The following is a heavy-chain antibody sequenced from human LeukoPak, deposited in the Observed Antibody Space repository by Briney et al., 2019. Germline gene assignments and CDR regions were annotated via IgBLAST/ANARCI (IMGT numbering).Heavy chain of an antibody. D-gene: IGHD6-19*01. CDR3: ARGQYSSGWYTV. J-gene: IGHJ3*01. Sequence: NPSETLSLTCTVSGGSISSSSYYWGWIRQPPGKGLEWIGSIYYSGSTYYNPSLKSRVTISVDTSKNQFSLKLSSVTAADTAVYYCARGQYSSGWYTVWGQGTMVTVSS. CDR2: IYYSGST. V-gene: IGHV4-39*07. CDR1: GGSISSSSYY.